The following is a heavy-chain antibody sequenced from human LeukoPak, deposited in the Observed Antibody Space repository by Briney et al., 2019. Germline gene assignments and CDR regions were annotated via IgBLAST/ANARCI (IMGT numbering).Heavy chain of an antibody. Sequence: PGGSLRLSCAASGFTFSSYAMHWVRQAPGKGLEWVAVISYDGSNKYYADSVKGRFTISRDNSKNTLYLQMNSLRAEDTAVYYCARADIVVVAAAIGVAFDIWGQGTMVTVSS. D-gene: IGHD2-2*02. CDR1: GFTFSSYA. CDR3: ARADIVVVAAAIGVAFDI. CDR2: ISYDGSNK. V-gene: IGHV3-30-3*01. J-gene: IGHJ3*02.